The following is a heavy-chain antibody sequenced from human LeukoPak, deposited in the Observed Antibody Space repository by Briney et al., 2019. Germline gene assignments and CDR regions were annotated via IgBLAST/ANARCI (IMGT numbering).Heavy chain of an antibody. CDR2: INPNSGGT. CDR1: GYTFTGYY. V-gene: IGHV1-2*06. CDR3: ARGYCSGGSCYSVENWFDP. Sequence: ASVKVSCKAVGYTFTGYYMFWVRQAPGQGLEWMGRINPNSGGTNYAQKFQGRVTMTRDTSISTVYMELSRLRSDDTAVYYCARGYCSGGSCYSVENWFDPWGQGTLVTVSA. D-gene: IGHD2-15*01. J-gene: IGHJ5*02.